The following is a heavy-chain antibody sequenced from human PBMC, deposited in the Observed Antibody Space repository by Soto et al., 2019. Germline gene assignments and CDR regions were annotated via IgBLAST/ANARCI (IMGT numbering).Heavy chain of an antibody. CDR1: GFNFSSYS. CDR2: ISSSSSYI. V-gene: IGHV3-21*01. J-gene: IGHJ3*02. Sequence: GGSLRLSCAASGFNFSSYSMNWVRQAPGKGLEWVSSISSSSSYIYYADSVKGRFTISRDNAKNSLYLQMNSLRAEDTAVYYCARDPTPAFDIWGQGTMVTVSS. CDR3: ARDPTPAFDI.